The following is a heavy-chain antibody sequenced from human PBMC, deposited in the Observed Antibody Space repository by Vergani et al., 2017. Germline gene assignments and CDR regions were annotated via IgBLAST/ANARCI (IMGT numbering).Heavy chain of an antibody. V-gene: IGHV4-39*07. CDR2: ISYGGPS. J-gene: IGHJ4*02. CDR3: ARVLLGIRGADH. CDR1: GDSVTPDNYY. D-gene: IGHD2-8*02. Sequence: QLQLQESGPRLLKPSETLSLSCTVSGDSVTPDNYYWGWLRHSPGTGLEWVGTISYGGPSSYSPSFKNRVSISIDTSKKQFSLKVTSVTAADTAVYYCARVLLGIRGADHWGQGTLVTVSS.